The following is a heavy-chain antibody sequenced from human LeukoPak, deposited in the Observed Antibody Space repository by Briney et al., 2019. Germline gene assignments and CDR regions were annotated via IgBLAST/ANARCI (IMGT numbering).Heavy chain of an antibody. V-gene: IGHV1-8*01. CDR1: GYTFTSYD. CDR3: AIVAWGAPYYFDY. J-gene: IGHJ4*02. CDR2: MNPNSGNT. Sequence: GASVKVSCKASGYTFTSYDINWVRQATGQGLEGMGWMNPNSGNTGYAQKFQGRVTMTRNTSISTAYMELSSLRSEDAAVYYCAIVAWGAPYYFDYWGQGTLVTVSS. D-gene: IGHD1-26*01.